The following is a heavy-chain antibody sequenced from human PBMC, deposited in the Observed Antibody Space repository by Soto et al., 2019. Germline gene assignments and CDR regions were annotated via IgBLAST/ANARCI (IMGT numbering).Heavy chain of an antibody. CDR2: IYPGDSDT. Sequence: GASLKISGNCCGYTFTEYWIAWVRQMPGKGLEWMGMIYPGDSDTRYIPSFQGQGTISADKSMTTAYLQWNSLKASDTAMYYCARISRVPAKGRNSGMDVWGQGTTVTVSS. CDR1: GYTFTEYW. J-gene: IGHJ6*02. CDR3: ARISRVPAKGRNSGMDV. V-gene: IGHV5-51*01. D-gene: IGHD2-15*01.